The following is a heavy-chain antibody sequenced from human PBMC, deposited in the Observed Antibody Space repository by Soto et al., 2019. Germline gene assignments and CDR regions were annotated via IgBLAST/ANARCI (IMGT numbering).Heavy chain of an antibody. Sequence: QVQLVQSGAEVKKPGASVKVSCKASGYTFTGYSVGWVRQAPGQGLEWMGWISAYSGDTYYTQRFQDRLTMTTDASTSTAYMEPRSLRSDDTAVYYCARPSGSYGDYAWSLKYWGQGTLVTVSS. J-gene: IGHJ4*02. CDR2: ISAYSGDT. CDR1: GYTFTGYS. CDR3: ARPSGSYGDYAWSLKY. V-gene: IGHV1-18*01. D-gene: IGHD4-17*01.